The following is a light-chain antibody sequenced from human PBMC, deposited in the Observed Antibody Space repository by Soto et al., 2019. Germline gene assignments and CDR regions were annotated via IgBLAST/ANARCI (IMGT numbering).Light chain of an antibody. Sequence: EIVLTQPPGPLSVSPGDRVTLSCRASQTVNNNYLAWYQQKPGQAPRLLIYGASTPATGTPARFSGSGSGTHFTLTVSRLEPEDFAVYYCQQYGGSAPWTFGPGTQVDIK. CDR3: QQYGGSAPWT. CDR2: GAS. V-gene: IGKV3-20*01. CDR1: QTVNNNY. J-gene: IGKJ1*01.